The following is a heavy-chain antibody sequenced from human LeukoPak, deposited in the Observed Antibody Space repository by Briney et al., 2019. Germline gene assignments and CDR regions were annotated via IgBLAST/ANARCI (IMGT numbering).Heavy chain of an antibody. J-gene: IGHJ3*02. CDR1: GFTFDDYA. Sequence: GGSLRLSCAASGFTFDDYAMHWVRQAPGKGLEWVSGISWNSGSIGYADSVKGRFTISRDNAKNSLYLQMNSLRAEDMASYYCAKASYEGAFDIWGQGTMVTVSS. V-gene: IGHV3-9*03. CDR3: AKASYEGAFDI. CDR2: ISWNSGSI. D-gene: IGHD5-12*01.